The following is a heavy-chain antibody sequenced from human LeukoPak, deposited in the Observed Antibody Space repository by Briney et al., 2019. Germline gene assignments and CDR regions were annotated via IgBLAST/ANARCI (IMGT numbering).Heavy chain of an antibody. CDR3: ARGRLFGVVIYQLSDRRTKFDY. CDR1: GGSISSYY. CDR2: INHSGST. V-gene: IGHV4-34*01. D-gene: IGHD3-3*01. Sequence: SETLSLTCTVSGGSISSYYWSWIRQPPGKGLEWIGEINHSGSTNYNPSLKSRVTISVDTSKNQFSLKLSSVTAADTAVYYCARGRLFGVVIYQLSDRRTKFDYWGQGTLVTVSS. J-gene: IGHJ4*02.